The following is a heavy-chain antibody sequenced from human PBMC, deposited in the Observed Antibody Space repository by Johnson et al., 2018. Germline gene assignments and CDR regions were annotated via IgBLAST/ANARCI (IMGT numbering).Heavy chain of an antibody. J-gene: IGHJ3*02. V-gene: IGHV6-1*01. Sequence: QVQLQESGPGLVKXSQTLSLTCAISGDSVSSNSVAWNWIRQSPSRGLEWLGRTYYRSKWYNDYAVSVKSRIAINPDTSKNQFSLQLNSDTPEETAVYYCARGRWTAFDIWGQGTMVTVSS. CDR1: GDSVSSNSVA. D-gene: IGHD5-24*01. CDR2: TYYRSKWYN. CDR3: ARGRWTAFDI.